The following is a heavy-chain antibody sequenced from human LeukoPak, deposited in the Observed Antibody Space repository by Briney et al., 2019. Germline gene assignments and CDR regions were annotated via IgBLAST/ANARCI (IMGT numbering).Heavy chain of an antibody. CDR2: IKRKGSGGTT. J-gene: IGHJ4*01. D-gene: IGHD2-2*01. CDR1: GTNFKIVW. CDR3: AKGRDPASFALDN. V-gene: IGHV3-15*01. Sequence: PGRSLRLSCAASGTNFKIVWMIWVRQAPGKGLEWVGLIKRKGSGGTTNYAAHVKGRFTISRDDSENTLYLQMNSLKTEDTAVYFCAKGRDPASFALDNWGQGTLVTVSS.